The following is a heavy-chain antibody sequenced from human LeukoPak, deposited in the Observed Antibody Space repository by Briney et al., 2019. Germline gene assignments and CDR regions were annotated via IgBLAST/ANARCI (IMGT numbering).Heavy chain of an antibody. CDR3: TRDAFGARDS. D-gene: IGHD3-10*01. CDR2: IKEDGRST. CDR1: GPIFSTYW. J-gene: IGHJ4*02. Sequence: PGRSLRLSCAASGPIFSTYWMHWVRQGPGKGLVWVSPIKEDGRSTSYAESVRGRFTISRDNAKNTLYLQMNSLRAEDTAVYYCTRDAFGARDSWGQGTLVTVSS. V-gene: IGHV3-74*01.